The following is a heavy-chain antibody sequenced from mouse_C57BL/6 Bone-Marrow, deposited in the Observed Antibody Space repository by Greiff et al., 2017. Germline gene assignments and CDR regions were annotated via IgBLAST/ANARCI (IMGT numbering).Heavy chain of an antibody. V-gene: IGHV5-2*01. CDR2: INSDGGST. D-gene: IGHD2-4*01. CDR1: EYEFPSHD. Sequence: EVHLVESGGGLVQPGESLKLSCESNEYEFPSHDMSWVRKTPEKRLELVAAINSDGGSTYYPDTMERRFIISRDNTKKTLYLQMSSLRSEDTALYYCARQMGLRRRGYAMDYWGRGTSVTVSS. CDR3: ARQMGLRRRGYAMDY. J-gene: IGHJ4*01.